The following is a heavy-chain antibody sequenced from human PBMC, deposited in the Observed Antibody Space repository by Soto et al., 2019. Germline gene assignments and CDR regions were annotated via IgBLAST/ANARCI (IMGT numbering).Heavy chain of an antibody. D-gene: IGHD3-22*01. CDR1: GGSISSSSYY. V-gene: IGHV4-39*01. CDR2: IYYSGST. CDR3: ARRLYYDSSGFEGGGMDV. Sequence: SLTCTVSGGSISSSSYYWGWIRQPPGKGLEWNGSIYYSGSTYYNPSLKSRVTISVDTSKNHFSLKLSSVTAADTAVFYCARRLYYDSSGFEGGGMDVWGQGTTVTVSS. J-gene: IGHJ6*02.